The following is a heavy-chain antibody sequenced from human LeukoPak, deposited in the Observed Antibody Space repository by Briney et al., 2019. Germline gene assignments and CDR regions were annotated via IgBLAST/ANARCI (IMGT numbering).Heavy chain of an antibody. V-gene: IGHV3-30*02. CDR2: IRYDGNNK. CDR1: GFTFSGSD. D-gene: IGHD3-16*01. CDR3: AKGYRNHLLILLDS. J-gene: IGHJ5*01. Sequence: PGRSLRLSCAASGFTFSGSDMHWVRQAPGKGLEWVAFIRYDGNNKYYADSVKGRLTITRDNSKNTLYLQMNSLRAADTAVYYCAKGYRNHLLILLDSWGQGTLVTVSS.